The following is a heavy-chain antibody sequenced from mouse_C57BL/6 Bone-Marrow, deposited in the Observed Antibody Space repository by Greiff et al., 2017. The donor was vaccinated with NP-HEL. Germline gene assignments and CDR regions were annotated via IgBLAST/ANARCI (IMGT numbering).Heavy chain of an antibody. CDR1: GYTFTSYW. CDR2: IDPSDSYT. V-gene: IGHV1-69*01. Sequence: QLQETGAEMVRKGAAGVVSCKASGYTFTSYWMHWVKQRPGQGLEWIGEIDPSDSYTNYNQKFKGKSTLTVDKSSSTAYTQLSSLTSEDSAVYYCARGRGSSDAMDYWGQGTSVTVSS. D-gene: IGHD1-1*01. CDR3: ARGRGSSDAMDY. J-gene: IGHJ4*01.